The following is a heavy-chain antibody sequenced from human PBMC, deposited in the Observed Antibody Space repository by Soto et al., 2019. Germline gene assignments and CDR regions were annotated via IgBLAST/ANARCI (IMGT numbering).Heavy chain of an antibody. D-gene: IGHD2-15*01. CDR3: SRGIKGVLDA. V-gene: IGHV3-30*05. CDR2: ISYDGRNK. Sequence: QVQLAESGGGLVQPGRSLRLSCATSGFVSNDYDIHWVRQAPGKGVAWLASISYDGRNKYYADSVKGRSTISRDNSKKALSLQINSLAAEGTAVYYCSRGIKGVLDAWGPGTLVTVSS. J-gene: IGHJ5*02. CDR1: GFVSNDYD.